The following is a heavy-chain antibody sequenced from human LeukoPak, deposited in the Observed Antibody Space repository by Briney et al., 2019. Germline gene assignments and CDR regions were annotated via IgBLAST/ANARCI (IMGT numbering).Heavy chain of an antibody. Sequence: PSETLSLTCTVSGGSISSGSYYWSWIRQPAGKGLEWIGRIYTSGSTNYNPSLKSRVTISVDTSKNQFSLKLSSVTAADTAVYYCARGRSYEYGDYDYWGQGTLVTVSS. CDR3: ARGRSYEYGDYDY. V-gene: IGHV4-61*02. J-gene: IGHJ4*02. CDR1: GGSISSGSYY. D-gene: IGHD4-17*01. CDR2: IYTSGST.